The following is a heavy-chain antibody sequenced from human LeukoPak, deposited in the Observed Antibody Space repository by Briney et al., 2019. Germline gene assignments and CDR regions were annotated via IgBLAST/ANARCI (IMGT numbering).Heavy chain of an antibody. J-gene: IGHJ3*02. V-gene: IGHV3-48*01. CDR2: ITRSSSTI. Sequence: PGGSLRLSCAVSGFTFSWYSMNWVRQAPGKGLDWLSYITRSSSTIYYADSVKGRFTISRDNAKNSLYLQMNSLRVDDTAVYYCATADRGAFDIWGQGTMVIVSS. CDR1: GFTFSWYS. CDR3: ATADRGAFDI.